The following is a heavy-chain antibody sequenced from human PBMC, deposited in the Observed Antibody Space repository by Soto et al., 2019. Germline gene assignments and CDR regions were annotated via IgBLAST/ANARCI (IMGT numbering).Heavy chain of an antibody. D-gene: IGHD6-13*01. CDR3: AKDFSQQRWNYFDY. CDR2: ISGSGGSP. J-gene: IGHJ4*02. Sequence: GRSLRLSCAASGFTFSSYAMSWVLQAPGKGLEWVSAISGSGGSPYYAYRAKGRFTISRDNSKNTLYRQMNSLRAEDTAVYYSAKDFSQQRWNYFDYWGQGTQVTVSS. CDR1: GFTFSSYA. V-gene: IGHV3-23*01.